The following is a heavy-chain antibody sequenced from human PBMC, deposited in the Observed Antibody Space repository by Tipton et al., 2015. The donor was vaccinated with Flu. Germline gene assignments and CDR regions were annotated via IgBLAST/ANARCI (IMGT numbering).Heavy chain of an antibody. J-gene: IGHJ4*02. CDR2: IYYSGST. CDR3: AREHQGVISGGEEY. Sequence: TLSLTCTVSGGSISSSSYYWGWIRQPPGKGLEWIGSIYYSGSTYYNPSLKSRVTISVDTSKNQFSLKLSSVTAADTAVYYCAREHQGVISGGEEYWGQGTRGTVSS. V-gene: IGHV4-39*07. CDR1: GGSISSSSYY. D-gene: IGHD3-10*01.